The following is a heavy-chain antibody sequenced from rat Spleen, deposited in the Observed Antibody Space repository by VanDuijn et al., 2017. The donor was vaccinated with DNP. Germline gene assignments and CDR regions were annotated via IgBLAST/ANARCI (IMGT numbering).Heavy chain of an antibody. J-gene: IGHJ2*01. CDR1: GYSITSSY. D-gene: IGHD3-4*01. CDR2: IGYSGST. CDR3: ARSEPHY. Sequence: EVQLQESGPGLVKPSQSLSLTCSVTGYSITSSYRWSWIRKFPGNKMEWIGNIGYSGSTTYNPSLKSRISITRDTSKNRFFLQLNSVTTEDTATYYCARSEPHYWGQGVMVTVSS. V-gene: IGHV3-1*01.